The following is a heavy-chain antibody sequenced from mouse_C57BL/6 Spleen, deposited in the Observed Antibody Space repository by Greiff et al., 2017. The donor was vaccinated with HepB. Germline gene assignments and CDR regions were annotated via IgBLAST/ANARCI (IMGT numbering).Heavy chain of an antibody. CDR3: ASKDEDWFAY. D-gene: IGHD1-3*01. V-gene: IGHV1-64*01. CDR2: IHPNSGST. J-gene: IGHJ3*01. Sequence: QVQLQQPGAELVKPGASVKLSCKASGYTFTSYWMHWVKQRPGQGLEWIGMIHPNSGSTNYNEKFKSKATLTVDKSSSTAYMQLSSLTSEDSAVYYCASKDEDWFAYWGQGTLVTVSA. CDR1: GYTFTSYW.